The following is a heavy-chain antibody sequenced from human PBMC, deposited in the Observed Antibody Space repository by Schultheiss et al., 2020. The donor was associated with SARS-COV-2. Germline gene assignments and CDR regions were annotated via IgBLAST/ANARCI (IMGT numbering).Heavy chain of an antibody. CDR2: IYYSGST. CDR3: ARGGETYYYGSGSYYRPQEYYYGMDV. Sequence: SQTLSLTCTVSGGSISSYYWSWIRQPPGKGLEWIGYIYYSGSTNYNPSLKSRVTISVDTSKNQFSLKLSSVTAADTAVYYCARGGETYYYGSGSYYRPQEYYYGMDVWGQGTTVTVSS. V-gene: IGHV4-59*01. CDR1: GGSISSYY. D-gene: IGHD3-10*01. J-gene: IGHJ6*02.